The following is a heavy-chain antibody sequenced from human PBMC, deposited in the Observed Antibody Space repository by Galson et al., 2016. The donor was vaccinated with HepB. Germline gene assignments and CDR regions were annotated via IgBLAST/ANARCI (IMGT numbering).Heavy chain of an antibody. D-gene: IGHD2-15*01. CDR3: ARPQGGLYGPYFDY. CDR1: GYTFSDYS. V-gene: IGHV1-46*01. Sequence: SGYTFSDYSMHWVRQAPGQGLEWMGVINPSGDSTTYAQTFQGRVTMTRDTSTSTVYMELSSLRSEDTAVYYCARPQGGLYGPYFDYWGQGTLVIVSS. CDR2: INPSGDST. J-gene: IGHJ4*02.